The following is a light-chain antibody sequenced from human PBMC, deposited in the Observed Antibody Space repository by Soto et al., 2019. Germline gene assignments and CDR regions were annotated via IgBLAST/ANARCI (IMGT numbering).Light chain of an antibody. V-gene: IGLV2-18*02. CDR1: SSDVGGYNR. Sequence: QSVLTQPPSVSGSPGQSVTISCTGTSSDVGGYNRVSWYRQPPGTAPKLMIYEVSNRPSGVPDRLSGSKSGNTASLTISGLQAEDEADYYCSSYTSSSTYVFGTGTKVTVL. CDR2: EVS. CDR3: SSYTSSSTYV. J-gene: IGLJ1*01.